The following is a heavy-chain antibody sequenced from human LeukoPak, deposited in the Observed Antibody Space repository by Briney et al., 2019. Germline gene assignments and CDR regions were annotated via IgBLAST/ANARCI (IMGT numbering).Heavy chain of an antibody. CDR2: IYHSGST. CDR3: ARGVSSSWEDDYYYMDV. D-gene: IGHD6-13*01. Sequence: NPSETLSLTCTVSGGSISSGGYYWSWIRQPPGKGLEWIGYIYHSGSTYYNPSLKSRVTISVDRSKNQFSLKLSSVTAADTAVYYCARGVSSSWEDDYYYMDVWGKGTTVTVSS. J-gene: IGHJ6*03. CDR1: GGSISSGGYY. V-gene: IGHV4-30-2*01.